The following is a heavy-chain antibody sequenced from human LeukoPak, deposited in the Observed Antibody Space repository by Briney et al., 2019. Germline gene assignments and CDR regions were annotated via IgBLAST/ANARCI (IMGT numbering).Heavy chain of an antibody. D-gene: IGHD3-22*01. CDR1: GFTFSNAW. J-gene: IGHJ5*02. CDR3: TTMNSLYYYDLSWFDP. CDR2: ITSKTDGGTT. V-gene: IGHV3-15*01. Sequence: PGGSLRLSCAASGFTFSNAWMSWVRQAPGKGLEWVGRITSKTDGGTTDYAAPVKGRFTISRDDSKYTLYLQMNSLKTEDTGVYFCTTMNSLYYYDLSWFDPWGQGTLVTVSS.